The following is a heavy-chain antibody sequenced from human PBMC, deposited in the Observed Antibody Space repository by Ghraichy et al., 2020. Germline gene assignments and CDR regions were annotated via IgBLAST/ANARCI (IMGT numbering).Heavy chain of an antibody. D-gene: IGHD2-15*01. CDR1: GDSISNYY. Sequence: SETLSLTCTVSGDSISNYYWSWIRQAPGKGLEWIGYIYYSGSTKYNPSLKSRVTISVDTSKNQFSLRLTSVTAADTAVFYCAREQEWRGGIPRFDPWGQGTLVSVSP. CDR2: IYYSGST. CDR3: AREQEWRGGIPRFDP. V-gene: IGHV4-59*01. J-gene: IGHJ5*02.